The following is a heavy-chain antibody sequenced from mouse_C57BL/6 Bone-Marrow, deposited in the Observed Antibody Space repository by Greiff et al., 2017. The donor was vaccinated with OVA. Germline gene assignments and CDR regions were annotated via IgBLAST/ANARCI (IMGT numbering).Heavy chain of an antibody. CDR1: GYTFTDYY. CDR3: ARYPHYDGSRGYYAMDY. D-gene: IGHD1-1*01. CDR2: INPYKGGT. Sequence: EVQLQQSGPVLVKPGASVTMSCKASGYTFTDYYMNWVKQSHGKSLEWIGVINPYKGGTSYNQKLKGKGTLTVAKSSRQAYMERNSLTSEDSAVYDGARYPHYDGSRGYYAMDYWGQGTSVTVSS. V-gene: IGHV1-19*01. J-gene: IGHJ4*01.